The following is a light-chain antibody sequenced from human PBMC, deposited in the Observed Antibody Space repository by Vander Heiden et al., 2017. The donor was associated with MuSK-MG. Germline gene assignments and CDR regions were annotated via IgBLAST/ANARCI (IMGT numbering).Light chain of an antibody. CDR2: DVS. CDR3: ASYTTSNSLGV. CDR1: SSDIGGYNY. J-gene: IGLJ3*02. V-gene: IGLV2-14*01. Sequence: QSALTQPASVSGSPGQSITISCTGSSSDIGGYNYVSWYQQHPGKAPKIMIYDVSERPSGVSNRFSGSKSGNTASLTISGLQAEDEADYYCASYTTSNSLGVFGGGTKLTVL.